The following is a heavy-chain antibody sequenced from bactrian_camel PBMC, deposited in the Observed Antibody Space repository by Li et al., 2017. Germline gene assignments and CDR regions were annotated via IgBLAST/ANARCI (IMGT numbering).Heavy chain of an antibody. CDR1: GYIYNRC. J-gene: IGHJ4*01. Sequence: QLVESGGGSVQAGGSLTLSCEASGYIYNRCMGWFRQAAGKEREGVATIDSGGGTTCVDSVKGRFIISKDNDKNILHLQMDSLKPDDTAMYYCAADLYKGSGSTIVHLHREPYEYNYWGQGTQVTVS. D-gene: IGHD6*01. CDR2: IDSGGGT. V-gene: IGHV3S53*01. CDR3: AADLYKGSGSTIVHLHREPYEYNY.